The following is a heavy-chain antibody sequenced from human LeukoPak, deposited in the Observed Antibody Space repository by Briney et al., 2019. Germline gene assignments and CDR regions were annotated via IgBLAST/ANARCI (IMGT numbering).Heavy chain of an antibody. D-gene: IGHD1-1*01. J-gene: IGHJ4*02. CDR1: GFTFSSYS. CDR3: AKDKSWNVCDY. Sequence: GGSLRLSCAASGFTFSSYSMIWVRKARGKGLNGVGHINQDGSVKDYVDSVKGRFTISRDNANKFSFLQMNSLRAEDTAVYYCAKDKSWNVCDYWGRGTLVTVSS. V-gene: IGHV3-7*01. CDR2: INQDGSVK.